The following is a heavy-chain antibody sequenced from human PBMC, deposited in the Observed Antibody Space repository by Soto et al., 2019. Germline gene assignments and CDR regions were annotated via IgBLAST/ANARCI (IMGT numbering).Heavy chain of an antibody. CDR3: AKSLSASPNYFFDS. D-gene: IGHD1-1*01. J-gene: IGHJ4*02. CDR1: GFPFSSYA. CDR2: ISGSGGIT. Sequence: GGSLRLSCAASGFPFSSYAMSWVRQAPGKGLEWVSGISGSGGITYYADSVKGRFTISRDNSKNTLYLQMNSLRADDTAVYFCAKSLSASPNYFFDSWGQGTLVTVYS. V-gene: IGHV3-23*01.